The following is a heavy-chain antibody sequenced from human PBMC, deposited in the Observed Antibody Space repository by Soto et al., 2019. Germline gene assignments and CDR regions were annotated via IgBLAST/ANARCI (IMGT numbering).Heavy chain of an antibody. Sequence: GGSLRLSCAASGFTFSDYYMSWIRQAPGKGLEWVSYISSSSSYTNYADSVKGRFTISRDNAKNSLYLQMNSLRAEDTAVYYCARDDLAYSKKEYYGMDVWGQGTKVTVSS. CDR2: ISSSSSYT. CDR1: GFTFSDYY. CDR3: ARDDLAYSKKEYYGMDV. D-gene: IGHD4-4*01. V-gene: IGHV3-11*06. J-gene: IGHJ6*02.